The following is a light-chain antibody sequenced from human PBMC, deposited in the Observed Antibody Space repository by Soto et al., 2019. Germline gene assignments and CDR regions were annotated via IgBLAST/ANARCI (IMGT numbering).Light chain of an antibody. J-gene: IGKJ1*01. Sequence: WYQHKPGQAPRLLIFDASQRATGIPARFRGSGSGTDFTLSISSLEPEDFAVYYCQQRNASPPWTFGQGTQVDIK. CDR3: QQRNASPPWT. CDR2: DAS. V-gene: IGKV3-11*01.